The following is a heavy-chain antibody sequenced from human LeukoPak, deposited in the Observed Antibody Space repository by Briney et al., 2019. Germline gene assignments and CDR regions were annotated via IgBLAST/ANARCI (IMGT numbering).Heavy chain of an antibody. J-gene: IGHJ5*01. CDR1: GDLLIGAPYF. D-gene: IGHD1-26*01. Sequence: SQTLSLTRSVSGDLLIGAPYFWSWVRQHPGKGLEWIAYTYYSGNTYYNPSLKSRVTLSVDTSKNQFSLNLTSVTAADTAVYFCARVVGSTSWFDSWAQGPLVTVSS. CDR3: ARVVGSTSWFDS. V-gene: IGHV4-31*03. CDR2: TYYSGNT.